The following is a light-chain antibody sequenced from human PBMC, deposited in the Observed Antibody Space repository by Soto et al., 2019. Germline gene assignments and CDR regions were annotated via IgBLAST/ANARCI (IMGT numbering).Light chain of an antibody. CDR3: QQYNNWPALT. CDR1: QSVSSN. CDR2: GAS. Sequence: EIVMTQSPATLSVSPGERATLSCRASQSVSSNLAWYQQKPGQAPRLLIYGASTRATGIPARFSGSGSGTEFTLPISSLQSEDFAVYYWQQYNNWPALTFGGGTKVEIK. V-gene: IGKV3-15*01. J-gene: IGKJ4*01.